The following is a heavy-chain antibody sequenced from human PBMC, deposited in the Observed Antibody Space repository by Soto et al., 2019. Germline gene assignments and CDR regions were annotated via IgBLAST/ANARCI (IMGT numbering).Heavy chain of an antibody. D-gene: IGHD3-3*01. V-gene: IGHV3-53*01. Sequence: GGGVRPSCAAAVLGATGDSLSCVRQPTLKWREWVSVIYSGASTSDADSVKGRFTISRDNSKNTLYLQMNSLRAEDTAVYYCAKCILIRRQIFGVVTPPYYFDYWGQGTLVTVSS. CDR1: VLGATGDS. J-gene: IGHJ4*02. CDR2: IYSGAST. CDR3: AKCILIRRQIFGVVTPPYYFDY.